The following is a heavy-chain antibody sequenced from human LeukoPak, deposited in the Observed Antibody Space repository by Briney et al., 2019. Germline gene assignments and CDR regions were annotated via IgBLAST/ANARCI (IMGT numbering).Heavy chain of an antibody. CDR1: GFTFSSYA. Sequence: GGSLRPSCAAAGFTFSSYAMSSGRQAPGKGLEWVSAISGRGGSTSYADSVKGRFTISRDNSKNTLYLQMNSLRAEDTAVYYCAKDAAYCGGDCYSGDFDYWGQGTLVTVSS. J-gene: IGHJ4*02. V-gene: IGHV3-23*01. CDR2: ISGRGGST. D-gene: IGHD2-21*02. CDR3: AKDAAYCGGDCYSGDFDY.